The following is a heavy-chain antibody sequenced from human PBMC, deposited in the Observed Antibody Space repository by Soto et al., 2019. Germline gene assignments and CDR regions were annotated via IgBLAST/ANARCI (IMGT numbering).Heavy chain of an antibody. CDR2: ISYDGSNK. Sequence: GGSLRLSCAASGFTFSSYGMHWVRQAPGKGLEWVAVISYDGSNKFYADSVKGRFTISRDNSKNTLYLQMNSLRAEDTAVYYCAKDTYNWNYVLDYWGQGTLVTVSS. CDR1: GFTFSSYG. V-gene: IGHV3-30*18. D-gene: IGHD1-7*01. J-gene: IGHJ4*02. CDR3: AKDTYNWNYVLDY.